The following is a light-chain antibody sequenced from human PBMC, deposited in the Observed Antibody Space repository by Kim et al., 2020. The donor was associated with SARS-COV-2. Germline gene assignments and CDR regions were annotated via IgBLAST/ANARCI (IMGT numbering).Light chain of an antibody. Sequence: SSSYLAWYQQKPGQAPRLLTYGASSRATGIPDRFSGSGSGTDFTLTISRLEPEDFAVYYCQQYGSSPLTFGGGTKVDIK. V-gene: IGKV3-20*01. J-gene: IGKJ4*01. CDR3: QQYGSSPLT. CDR1: SSSY. CDR2: GAS.